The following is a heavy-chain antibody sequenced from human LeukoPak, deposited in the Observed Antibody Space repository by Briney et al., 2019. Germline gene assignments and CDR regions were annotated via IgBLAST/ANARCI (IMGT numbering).Heavy chain of an antibody. CDR3: ARGSGGIAVAGFDHFDY. V-gene: IGHV1-2*02. D-gene: IGHD6-19*01. CDR1: GYTFIGYY. J-gene: IGHJ4*02. Sequence: ASVKVSCKTSGYTFIGYYIHWVRQAPGQGLEWMGWVNPSSGDTNYAQQFQGRLTLARDTSISTAYMQLSRLTSDDTAVYYCARGSGGIAVAGFDHFDYWGQGTLVTVSS. CDR2: VNPSSGDT.